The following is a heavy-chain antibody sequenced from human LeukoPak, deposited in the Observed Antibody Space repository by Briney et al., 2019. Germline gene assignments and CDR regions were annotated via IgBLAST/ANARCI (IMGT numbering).Heavy chain of an antibody. Sequence: SETLSLTCAVYGGSFSGYYWSWIRQPPGKGLEWIGYIYYSGSTNYNPSLKSRVTISVDTSKNQFSLKLSSVTAADTAVYYCARAGARNYYYYYYYMDVWGKGTTVTVPS. CDR1: GGSFSGYY. CDR3: ARAGARNYYYYYYYMDV. D-gene: IGHD1-14*01. J-gene: IGHJ6*03. V-gene: IGHV4-59*01. CDR2: IYYSGST.